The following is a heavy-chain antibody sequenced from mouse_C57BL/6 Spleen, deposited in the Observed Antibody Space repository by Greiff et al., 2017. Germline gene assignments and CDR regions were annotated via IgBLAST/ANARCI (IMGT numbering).Heavy chain of an antibody. J-gene: IGHJ2*01. V-gene: IGHV1-26*01. CDR3: ARIGYYPFDY. CDR2: INPNNGGT. D-gene: IGHD2-3*01. Sequence: EVQLQQSGPELVKPGASVKISCKASGYTFTDYYMNWVKQSHGKSLEWIGDINPNNGGTSYNQKFKGKATLTVDKSSSTAYMELRSLTSEDSAVYYCARIGYYPFDYWGQGTTLTVSS. CDR1: GYTFTDYY.